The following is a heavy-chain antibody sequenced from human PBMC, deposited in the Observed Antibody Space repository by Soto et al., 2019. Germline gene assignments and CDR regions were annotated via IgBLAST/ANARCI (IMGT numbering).Heavy chain of an antibody. CDR3: AKNLDTTVSPSPH. V-gene: IGHV3-23*01. D-gene: IGHD5-18*01. CDR2: ISGSGGST. J-gene: IGHJ4*02. Sequence: EVQLLESGGGLVQPGGSLRLSCAASGFTFTTYAMSWVRQAPGKGLEWVSAISGSGGSTYYADSVKGRFTISRDNSKNTLSLQRNSLRAEDTAVYYCAKNLDTTVSPSPHWSQGTLVSVSS. CDR1: GFTFTTYA.